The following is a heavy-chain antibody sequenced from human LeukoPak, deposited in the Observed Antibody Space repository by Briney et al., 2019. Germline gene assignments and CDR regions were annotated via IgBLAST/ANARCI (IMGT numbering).Heavy chain of an antibody. CDR2: ISTSGGST. J-gene: IGHJ4*02. CDR1: GFNFDNYA. V-gene: IGHV3-23*01. D-gene: IGHD2-8*01. CDR3: AKGRCTNGVCYGSFDY. Sequence: GGSLRLSCTASGFNFDNYAMNWVRQAPGKGLEWVSSISTSGGSTYYADSVKGRFTISRDNSKNTLYLQMNSLRAEDTAVYYCAKGRCTNGVCYGSFDYWGQGTLVTVSS.